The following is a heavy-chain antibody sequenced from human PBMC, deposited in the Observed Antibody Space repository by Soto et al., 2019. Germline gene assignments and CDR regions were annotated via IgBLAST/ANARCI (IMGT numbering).Heavy chain of an antibody. Sequence: EVQLVESGGGLAQPGGSLRLSCLTSGDTVSGHWMRWVRQFPGKGLVWVSGVNSDGTNTIYADSVKGRFTTSRDNGKNTVYLQMYSLRYEDTAIYSCTGRFYYSSWGQGILVTVSS. D-gene: IGHD3-10*01. V-gene: IGHV3-74*01. CDR1: GDTVSGHW. J-gene: IGHJ5*02. CDR2: VNSDGTNT. CDR3: TGRFYYSS.